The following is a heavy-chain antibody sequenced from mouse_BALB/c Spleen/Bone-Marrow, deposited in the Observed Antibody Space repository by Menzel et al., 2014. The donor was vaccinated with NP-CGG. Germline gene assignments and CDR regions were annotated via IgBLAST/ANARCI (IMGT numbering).Heavy chain of an antibody. V-gene: IGHV6-6*02. J-gene: IGHJ3*01. CDR1: GFTFSNYW. CDR3: TSMRRRGFAY. Sequence: EVMLVESGGGLVQPGGSMKLSCVASGFTFSNYWMNWVRQSPEKGLEWAAEIRLKSNNYATHYAESVKGRFAISRDDSKSSVYLQMNNLRAEDTGIYYCTSMRRRGFAYWGQGTLATVSA. CDR2: IRLKSNNYAT. D-gene: IGHD2-3*01.